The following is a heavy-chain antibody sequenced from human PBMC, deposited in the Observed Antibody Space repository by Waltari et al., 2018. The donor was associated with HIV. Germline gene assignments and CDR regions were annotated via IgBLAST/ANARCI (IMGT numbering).Heavy chain of an antibody. CDR2: ISWNSGNI. CDR1: GFTFDDYA. CDR3: AKDILYGSGSYIDDFYYVMDV. Sequence: EVQLVESGGGLVQPGRSLRLSCAASGFTFDDYAMHWVRQAPGKGLEWFSGISWNSGNINYADSVKGRFTISRNNAKNSLYLQLNSLRAEDTALYYCAKDILYGSGSYIDDFYYVMDVWGQGTTVTVSS. D-gene: IGHD3-10*01. J-gene: IGHJ6*02. V-gene: IGHV3-9*01.